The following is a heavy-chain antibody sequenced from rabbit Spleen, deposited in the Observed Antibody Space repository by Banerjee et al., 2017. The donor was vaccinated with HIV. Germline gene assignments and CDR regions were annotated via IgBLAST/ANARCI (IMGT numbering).Heavy chain of an antibody. J-gene: IGHJ6*01. D-gene: IGHD8-1*01. CDR3: ARDAGTSFSTYGMDL. CDR1: GFSFSGDYY. CDR2: IHAGSSGST. Sequence: QSLAESGGDLVKPGASPTLTCTASGFSFSGDYYMCWVRQAPGKGLEWIACIHAGSSGSTYYASWATGRFTISKSSSTTVTLQMTSLTAADTATYFCARDAGTSFSTYGMDLWGQGTLVTVS. V-gene: IGHV1S40*01.